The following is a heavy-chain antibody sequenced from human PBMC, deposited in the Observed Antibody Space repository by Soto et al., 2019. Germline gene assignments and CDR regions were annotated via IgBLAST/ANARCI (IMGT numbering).Heavy chain of an antibody. CDR3: ARTRGYSYGINWFDP. CDR1: GFTFSSYS. D-gene: IGHD5-18*01. V-gene: IGHV3-48*01. J-gene: IGHJ5*02. CDR2: ISSSSSTI. Sequence: GGSLRLSCAASGFTFSSYSMNWVRQAPGKGLEWVSYISSSSSTIYYADSVKGRFTISRDNAKNSLYLQMNSLRAEDTAVYYCARTRGYSYGINWFDPWGQGTLVTVSS.